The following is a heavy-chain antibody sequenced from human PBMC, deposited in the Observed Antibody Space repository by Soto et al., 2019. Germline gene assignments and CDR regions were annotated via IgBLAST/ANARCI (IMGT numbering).Heavy chain of an antibody. CDR3: AREMLITIFGVATDAFDI. J-gene: IGHJ3*02. Sequence: SETLSLTCTVSGGSISSSSYYWGWIRQPPGKGLEWIGSIYYSGSTYYNPSLKSRVTISVDTSKNQFSLKLSSVTAADTAVYYCAREMLITIFGVATDAFDIWGQGTMVTVSS. V-gene: IGHV4-39*02. D-gene: IGHD3-3*01. CDR1: GGSISSSSYY. CDR2: IYYSGST.